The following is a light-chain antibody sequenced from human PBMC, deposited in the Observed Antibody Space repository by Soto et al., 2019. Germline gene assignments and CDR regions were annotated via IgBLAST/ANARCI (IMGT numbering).Light chain of an antibody. CDR3: QVWDSTRDHYV. CDR2: LDT. Sequence: SYELTQPPSVSVAPGKTATITCGGNNIGSKTVHWYQQKPGQAPLLVIYLDTVRPSGIPERFSGSNSGNTATLTINKVVAGDEADYYCQVWDSTRDHYVFGPGTKVTVL. J-gene: IGLJ1*01. CDR1: NIGSKT. V-gene: IGLV3-21*04.